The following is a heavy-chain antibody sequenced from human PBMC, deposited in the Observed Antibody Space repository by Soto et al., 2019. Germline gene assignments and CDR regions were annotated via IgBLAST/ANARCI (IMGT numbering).Heavy chain of an antibody. Sequence: QAQLVQSGAEVKKPGASVKVSCKASGYTFTNHYVHWVRQAPGQGLEWMGWVNPDNGAIKYTQKFQGRVTMTRDTSITTAYMELSSLRSDDTAVYFCAALDSGAYYDVALDIWGQGTMVSVSS. D-gene: IGHD3-22*01. CDR2: VNPDNGAI. V-gene: IGHV1-2*02. J-gene: IGHJ3*02. CDR3: AALDSGAYYDVALDI. CDR1: GYTFTNHY.